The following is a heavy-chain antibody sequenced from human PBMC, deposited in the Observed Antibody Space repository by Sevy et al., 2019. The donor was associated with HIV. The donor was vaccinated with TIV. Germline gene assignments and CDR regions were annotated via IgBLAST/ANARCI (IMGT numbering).Heavy chain of an antibody. CDR3: ARGVRDFWSGYPDY. CDR1: GFTFSSYI. Sequence: GGSLRLSCAASGFTFSSYIMNWVRQAPGKGLEWVSSISSSSSYIYYADSVKGRFTISRDNAKNSLYLQMNSLRVEDMAVYYCARGVRDFWSGYPDYWGQGTLVTVSS. CDR2: ISSSSSYI. D-gene: IGHD3-3*01. V-gene: IGHV3-21*01. J-gene: IGHJ4*02.